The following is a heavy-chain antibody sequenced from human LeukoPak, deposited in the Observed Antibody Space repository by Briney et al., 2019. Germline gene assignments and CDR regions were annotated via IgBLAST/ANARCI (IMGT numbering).Heavy chain of an antibody. CDR2: INHSGST. CDR1: GGSFSGYY. D-gene: IGHD3-16*01. CDR3: ARGRALGT. Sequence: PSETLSLTCAVYGGSFSGYYWSWIRQPPGKGLEWIGEINHSGSTNYNPFLKSRVTISVDTSKNQFSLKLSSVTAADTAVYYCARGRALGTWGQGTLVTVSS. V-gene: IGHV4-34*01. J-gene: IGHJ5*02.